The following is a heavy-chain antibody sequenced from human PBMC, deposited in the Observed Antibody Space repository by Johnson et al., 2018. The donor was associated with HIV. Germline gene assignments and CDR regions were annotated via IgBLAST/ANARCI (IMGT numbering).Heavy chain of an antibody. Sequence: QVQLVESGGGLVQPGGSLRLSCAASGFTFSTFAMHWVRQAPGKGLEWVAVISHDGNNKYYADSLQGRFTISRENSKNTLFLQMNSLRAEDTAVYYCARDRARDAFDVWGQGTMVTVSS. CDR1: GFTFSTFA. J-gene: IGHJ3*01. CDR2: ISHDGNNK. CDR3: ARDRARDAFDV. V-gene: IGHV3-30*03.